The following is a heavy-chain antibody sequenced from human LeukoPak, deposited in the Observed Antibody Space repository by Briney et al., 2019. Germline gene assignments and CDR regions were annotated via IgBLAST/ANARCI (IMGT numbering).Heavy chain of an antibody. Sequence: GGSLRLPCAAFGFTFSSNAMGWFRQVPGKGLNWVQAISGSGGSTYYADSVKGRFTISRDNSKNTLYLQMNSLRAEDTAVYYCARPKYSSSWYWDYWGQGTLVTVSS. CDR2: ISGSGGST. J-gene: IGHJ4*02. CDR1: GFTFSSNA. CDR3: ARPKYSSSWYWDY. V-gene: IGHV3-23*01. D-gene: IGHD6-13*01.